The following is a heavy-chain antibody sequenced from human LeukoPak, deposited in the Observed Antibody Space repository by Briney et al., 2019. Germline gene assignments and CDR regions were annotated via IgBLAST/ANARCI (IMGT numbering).Heavy chain of an antibody. Sequence: SETLSLTCTVSGGPISSYYWSWIRQPPGKGLEWIGYIYYSGSTNYNPSLKSRVTISVDTSKNQFSLKLSSVTAADTAVYYCVRVQSSTSLGFDYWGQGTLVTVSS. CDR2: IYYSGST. V-gene: IGHV4-59*01. J-gene: IGHJ4*02. D-gene: IGHD2-2*01. CDR3: VRVQSSTSLGFDY. CDR1: GGPISSYY.